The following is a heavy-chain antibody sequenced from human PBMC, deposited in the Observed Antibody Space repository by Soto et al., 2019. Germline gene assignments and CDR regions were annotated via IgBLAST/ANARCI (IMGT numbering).Heavy chain of an antibody. J-gene: IGHJ5*02. D-gene: IGHD6-25*01. CDR2: ISAYKGNT. V-gene: IGHV1-18*01. Sequence: QVQLVQSGAEVKKPGASVKVSCKASGYTFTSYGISWVRQAPGQGLEWMGWISAYKGNTNYAQKRQGRVTMTTDTTTSTAYRELRSLRSDDTAVYFCARESAAAALDPWGQGTLVTVSS. CDR1: GYTFTSYG. CDR3: ARESAAAALDP.